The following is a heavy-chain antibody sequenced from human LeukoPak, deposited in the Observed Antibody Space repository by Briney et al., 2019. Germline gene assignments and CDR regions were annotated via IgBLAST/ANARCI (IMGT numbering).Heavy chain of an antibody. CDR2: IYYSGST. D-gene: IGHD3-10*01. Sequence: PSETLSLTCTVSGGSISSSSYYWGWIRQPPGKGLEWIGTIYYSGSTYYNPSLKSRVTISVDTSKNQFSLKLSSVTAADTAVYYCARRGPIWFGESYYFDYWGQGTLVTVSS. CDR3: ARRGPIWFGESYYFDY. V-gene: IGHV4-39*01. CDR1: GGSISSSSYY. J-gene: IGHJ4*02.